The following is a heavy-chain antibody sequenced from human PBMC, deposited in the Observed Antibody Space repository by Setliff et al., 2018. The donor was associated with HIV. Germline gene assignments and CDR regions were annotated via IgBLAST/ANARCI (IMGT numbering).Heavy chain of an antibody. J-gene: IGHJ4*02. D-gene: IGHD3-10*01. CDR1: GFTATDAW. CDR3: SGHFLGF. V-gene: IGHV3-15*01. Sequence: GGSLRLSCAVSGFTATDAWMAWARQAPGKGLEWVAHIQKTIYGETTDYATPVKDRFTTSRDDSKNTLYLQMDSLKTEDTGVYYCSGHFLGFWGQGTLVTVSS. CDR2: IQKTIYGETT.